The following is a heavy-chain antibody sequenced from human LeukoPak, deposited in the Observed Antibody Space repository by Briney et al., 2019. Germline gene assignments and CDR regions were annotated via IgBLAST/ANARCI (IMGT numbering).Heavy chain of an antibody. CDR1: GGSISSYY. D-gene: IGHD2-2*01. J-gene: IGHJ5*02. Sequence: SETLSLTCTVSGGSISSYYWSWIRQPPGKGLEWIGYIYYSGSTNYNPSLESRVTISVDTSKNQFSLKLSSVTAADTAVYYCARVGGYCSSTSCYGGIDPWGQGTLVTVSS. V-gene: IGHV4-59*01. CDR2: IYYSGST. CDR3: ARVGGYCSSTSCYGGIDP.